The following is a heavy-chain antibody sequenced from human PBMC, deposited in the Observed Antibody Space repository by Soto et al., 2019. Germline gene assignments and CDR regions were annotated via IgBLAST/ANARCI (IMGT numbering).Heavy chain of an antibody. Sequence: SETLSLTCTVSGGSISSYYWSWIRQPPGKGLEWIGCIYYSGSTNYNPSLKSRVTISVDTSKNQFSLKLSSVTAADTAVYYCARDSDSRVGTIFGVVTRTPYGMDVWGQGTTVTVSS. CDR3: ARDSDSRVGTIFGVVTRTPYGMDV. V-gene: IGHV4-59*01. J-gene: IGHJ6*02. CDR2: IYYSGST. D-gene: IGHD3-3*01. CDR1: GGSISSYY.